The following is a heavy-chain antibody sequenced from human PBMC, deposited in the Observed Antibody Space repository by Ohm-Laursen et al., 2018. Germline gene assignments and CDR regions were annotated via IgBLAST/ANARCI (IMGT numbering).Heavy chain of an antibody. D-gene: IGHD1-26*01. CDR3: AKRSLTGGGRHFDS. J-gene: IGHJ4*02. CDR1: GFTFSNCG. Sequence: GSLRLSCAASGFTFSNCGMIWVRQAPGKGLEWVSVISPGGGSIYYADSVEGRFTISRDNSKSTLFLQMNSLRAEDTAVYYCAKRSLTGGGRHFDSWGQGTLVTVSS. V-gene: IGHV3-23*01. CDR2: ISPGGGSI.